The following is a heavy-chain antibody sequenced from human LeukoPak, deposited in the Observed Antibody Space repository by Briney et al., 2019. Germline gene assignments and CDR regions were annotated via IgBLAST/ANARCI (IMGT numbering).Heavy chain of an antibody. V-gene: IGHV3-30*01. D-gene: IGHD5-12*01. CDR1: GFTFSSYA. J-gene: IGHJ4*02. CDR3: ATELGGYADY. Sequence: GRSLRLSRAASGFTFSSYAMHWVRQAPGKGLEWVAVISYDGSNKYYADSVKGRFTISRDNSKNTLYLQMNSLRAEDTAVYYCATELGGYADYWGQGTLVTVSS. CDR2: ISYDGSNK.